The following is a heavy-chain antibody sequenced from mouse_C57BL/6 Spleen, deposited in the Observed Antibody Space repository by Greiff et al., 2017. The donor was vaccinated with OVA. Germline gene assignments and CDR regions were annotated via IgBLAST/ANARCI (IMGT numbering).Heavy chain of an antibody. CDR1: GFSLTSYG. D-gene: IGHD2-4*01. V-gene: IGHV2-2*01. Sequence: QVQLKESGPGLVQPSQSLSITCTVSGFSLTSYGVHWVRQSPGKGLEWLGVIWRGGSTDYNAAFISRLSISKDNSKSQVFFKMNSLQADDTAIYYCARNFDYDDYYAMDYWGQGTSVTVSS. CDR2: IWRGGST. J-gene: IGHJ4*01. CDR3: ARNFDYDDYYAMDY.